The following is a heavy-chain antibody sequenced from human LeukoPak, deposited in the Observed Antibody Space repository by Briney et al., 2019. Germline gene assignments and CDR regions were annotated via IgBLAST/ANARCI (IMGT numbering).Heavy chain of an antibody. J-gene: IGHJ4*02. CDR2: ISSSGSTI. CDR3: AKVRWGSDNALDS. V-gene: IGHV3-48*03. D-gene: IGHD3-16*01. Sequence: GGSLRLSCAASGFTFSSYEMNWVRQAPGKGLEWVSYISSSGSTIYYADSVKGRITISRDNSMNTLYLQMNSLRAEDTAVYYCAKVRWGSDNALDSWGQGTLVTGSS. CDR1: GFTFSSYE.